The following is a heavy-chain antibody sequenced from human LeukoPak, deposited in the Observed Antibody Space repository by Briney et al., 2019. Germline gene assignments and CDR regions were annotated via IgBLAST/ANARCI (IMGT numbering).Heavy chain of an antibody. CDR2: IYYGGGDT. J-gene: IGHJ4*02. D-gene: IGHD1-26*01. Sequence: GALFKISCEGSGYSCTSCWIGCVRRLPPEGLVWWGGIYYGGGDTCYSPSLKGQVTISVDKSMSNAYLQWSSLKASDTAVYYCAMGRELLDYWGQGSLVTVSS. V-gene: IGHV5-51*01. CDR1: GYSCTSCW. CDR3: AMGRELLDY.